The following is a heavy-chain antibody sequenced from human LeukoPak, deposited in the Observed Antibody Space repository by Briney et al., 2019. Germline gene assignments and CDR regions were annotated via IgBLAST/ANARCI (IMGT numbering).Heavy chain of an antibody. J-gene: IGHJ5*02. D-gene: IGHD3-9*01. CDR1: GGSFSGYY. CDR3: ARGALRYFDWLPSPNWFDP. V-gene: IGHV4-59*12. Sequence: PSETLSLTCAVYGGSFSGYYWSWIRQPPGKGLEWIGYIYYSGSTNYNPSLKSRVTISVGTSKNQFSLKLSSVTAADTAVYYCARGALRYFDWLPSPNWFDPWGQGTLVTVSS. CDR2: IYYSGST.